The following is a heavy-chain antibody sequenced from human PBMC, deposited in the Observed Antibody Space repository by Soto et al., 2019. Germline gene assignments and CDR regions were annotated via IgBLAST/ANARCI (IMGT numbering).Heavy chain of an antibody. V-gene: IGHV4-59*01. CDR1: GGSISSYY. CDR2: IYYSGST. Sequence: SETLSLTCTVSGGSISSYYWSWIRQPPGKGLEWIGYIYYSGSTNYNPSLKSRVTISVDTSKNQFSLKLSSVTAADTAVYYCAKDLYSGNYLGPFDFWGQGALVTVSS. D-gene: IGHD1-26*01. CDR3: AKDLYSGNYLGPFDF. J-gene: IGHJ4*02.